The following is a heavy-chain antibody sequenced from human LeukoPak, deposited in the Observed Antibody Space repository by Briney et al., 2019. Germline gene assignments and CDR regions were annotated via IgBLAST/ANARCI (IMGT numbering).Heavy chain of an antibody. J-gene: IGHJ4*02. V-gene: IGHV3-23*01. CDR1: GFTFSNYA. CDR2: ISGSGGST. CDR3: AKTNIISVYLPRD. Sequence: GGSLRLSCAASGFTFSNYAMSWVRQAPGKGLEWVSAISGSGGSTYYADSVKGRFTISRDNSKNTLYLQINTLRPEATAVYYCAKTNIISVYLPRDWGQGTLVTVSS. D-gene: IGHD3-22*01.